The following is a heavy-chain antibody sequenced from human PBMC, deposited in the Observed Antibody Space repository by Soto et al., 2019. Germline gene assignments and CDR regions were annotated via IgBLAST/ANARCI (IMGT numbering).Heavy chain of an antibody. CDR3: ARQDRVVAEGRWFDP. V-gene: IGHV4-38-2*02. CDR1: GYSISSGYH. J-gene: IGHJ5*02. Sequence: SETLSLTCTVSGYSISSGYHWAWIRQPLGKGLEWLGSVHYSGNTYYNPSLKSRLTISVDKSKNQFSLNLSSVTAADTAVYYCARQDRVVAEGRWFDPWGQGTLVTV. CDR2: VHYSGNT. D-gene: IGHD2-15*01.